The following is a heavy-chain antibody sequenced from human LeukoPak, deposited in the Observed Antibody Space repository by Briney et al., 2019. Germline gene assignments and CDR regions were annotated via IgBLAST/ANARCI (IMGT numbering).Heavy chain of an antibody. CDR1: GFTFSDSY. Sequence: GGSLRLSCAASGFTFSDSYMSWIRQAPGKGLEWVSYISSSGSIIYYTDSVKGRFTISRDNAKNSLYPQMNSLRAEDTAVYYCARATYGSGANYFDYWGQGTLVTVSS. D-gene: IGHD3-10*01. V-gene: IGHV3-11*04. CDR3: ARATYGSGANYFDY. CDR2: ISSSGSII. J-gene: IGHJ4*02.